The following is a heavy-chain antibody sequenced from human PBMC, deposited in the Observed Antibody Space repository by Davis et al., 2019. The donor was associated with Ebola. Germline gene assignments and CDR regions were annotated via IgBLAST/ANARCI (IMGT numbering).Heavy chain of an antibody. J-gene: IGHJ5*02. Sequence: GESLKTPCAASGFIFSSYAMSWVRQAPGKGLEWVSSISVRSITYHADSVKGRFTISRDNSKNTLYLQMNSLRAEDTAVSYCAKVHPPTTVTTGWFDPWGQGTLVTVSS. CDR1: GFIFSSYA. CDR3: AKVHPPTTVTTGWFDP. CDR2: ISVRSIT. V-gene: IGHV3-23*01. D-gene: IGHD4-17*01.